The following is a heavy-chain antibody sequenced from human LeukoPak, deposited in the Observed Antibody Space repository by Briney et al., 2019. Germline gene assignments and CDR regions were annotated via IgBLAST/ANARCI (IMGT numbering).Heavy chain of an antibody. CDR3: ARDLYYYDSSGRAVLRY. D-gene: IGHD3-22*01. CDR1: GGTFSSYA. Sequence: SSVKVSCKASGGTFSSYAISWVRQAPGQGLEWMGGIIPIFGTANYAQKFQGRVTITTDESTSTAYMELSSLRSEDTAVYYCARDLYYYDSSGRAVLRYWGRGTLVTVSS. CDR2: IIPIFGTA. V-gene: IGHV1-69*05. J-gene: IGHJ4*02.